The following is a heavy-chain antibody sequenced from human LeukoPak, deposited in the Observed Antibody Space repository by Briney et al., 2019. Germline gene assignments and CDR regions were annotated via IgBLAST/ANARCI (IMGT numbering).Heavy chain of an antibody. V-gene: IGHV4-39*07. J-gene: IGHJ4*02. CDR2: IYYSGST. D-gene: IGHD6-6*01. CDR3: ARALSSSSRPFDY. Sequence: SETLSLTCTVSGGSISSSSYYWGWIRQPPGKGLEWIGSIYYSGSTYYNPSLKSRVTISVDTSKNQFSLKLSSVTAADTAVYYCARALSSSSRPFDYWGQGTLVTVSS. CDR1: GGSISSSSYY.